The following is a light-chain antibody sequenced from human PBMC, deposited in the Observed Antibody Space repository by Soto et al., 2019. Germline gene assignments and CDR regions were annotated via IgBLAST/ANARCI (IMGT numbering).Light chain of an antibody. Sequence: DIQMTQSPSSLSAFVGDRVTITCQASQDISKFLNWYQHKPGKDPKLLIYDASNLEAGVPSRFSGSRSGTDFTLTINRLQPEDIATYYCQQYFNRPPGFGGGTKVEIK. J-gene: IGKJ4*01. CDR2: DAS. CDR1: QDISKF. CDR3: QQYFNRPPG. V-gene: IGKV1-33*01.